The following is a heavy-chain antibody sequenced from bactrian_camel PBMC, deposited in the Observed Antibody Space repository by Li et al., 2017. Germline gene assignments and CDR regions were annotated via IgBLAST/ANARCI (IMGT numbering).Heavy chain of an antibody. CDR3: AARTSYGGVWNVVNDFHA. D-gene: IGHD6*01. J-gene: IGHJ6*01. CDR1: GFTSDDSD. CDR2: INSGGGST. V-gene: IGHV3S40*01. Sequence: QLVESGGGSVQAGGSLRLSCTASGFTSDDSDMNWVRQAPGKGLEWVSAINSGGGSTYYADSVKGRFTISRDTAKNILYLQMNNLKPEDTAMYYCAARTSYGGVWNVVNDFHAWGQGTQVTVS.